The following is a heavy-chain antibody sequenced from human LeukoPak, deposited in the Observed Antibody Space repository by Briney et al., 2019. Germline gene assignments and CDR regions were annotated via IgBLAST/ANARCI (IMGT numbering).Heavy chain of an antibody. V-gene: IGHV3-21*01. CDR1: GFTFSSYS. D-gene: IGHD4-17*01. CDR3: ARSRATTLTLDIYFDY. CDR2: ISSSSSYI. Sequence: PGGSLRLSCAASGFTFSSYSMNWVRQAPGKGLEWVSSISSSSSYIYYADSVKGRFTISRDNAKNSLYLQMNSLRAEDTAVYYCARSRATTLTLDIYFDYWGQGTLVTVSS. J-gene: IGHJ4*02.